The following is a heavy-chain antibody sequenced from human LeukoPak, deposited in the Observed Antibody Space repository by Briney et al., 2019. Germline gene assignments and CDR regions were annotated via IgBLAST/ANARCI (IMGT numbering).Heavy chain of an antibody. CDR1: SY. J-gene: IGHJ5*01. Sequence: ASVEVSCKATSYISWVRQAPGQGLEWMAWIGSYEGDTYSAPNFRDRLTVTSDTSTGTVYLHLRSLRPDDTPVYYCARDFWNFDDSGGYNRDFDSWGQGTLVTVSS. CDR3: ARDFWNFDDSGGYNRDFDS. D-gene: IGHD1-1*01. V-gene: IGHV1-18*04. CDR2: IGSYEGDT.